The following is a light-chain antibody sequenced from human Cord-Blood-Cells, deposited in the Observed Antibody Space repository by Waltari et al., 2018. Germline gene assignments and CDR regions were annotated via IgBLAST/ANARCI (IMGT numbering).Light chain of an antibody. Sequence: DIQMTQSPSSLSASVRDRVTITCRASQSISSYLNWYQQKPGKAPKLLIYAASSLQSGVPSRFSGSRSGTDFTLTISSLQPEDFATYYCQQSYSTPYSFGQGTKLEIK. V-gene: IGKV1-39*01. CDR2: AAS. J-gene: IGKJ2*03. CDR3: QQSYSTPYS. CDR1: QSISSY.